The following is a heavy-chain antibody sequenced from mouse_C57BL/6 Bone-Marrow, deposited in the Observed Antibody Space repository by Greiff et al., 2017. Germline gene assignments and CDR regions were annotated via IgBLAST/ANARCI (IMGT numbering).Heavy chain of an antibody. CDR1: GYTFTSYG. CDR3: AREGYYRFAV. V-gene: IGHV1-81*01. D-gene: IGHD2-3*01. J-gene: IGHJ3*01. CDR2: IYPRSGNT. Sequence: VQLQQSGAELARPGASVKLSCKASGYTFTSYGISWVKQRPGQGLEWIGEIYPRSGNTYYNEKFKGKATLTADKSSSTAYMELRSLTSEDSAVYVCAREGYYRFAVWGQGTLVTVSA.